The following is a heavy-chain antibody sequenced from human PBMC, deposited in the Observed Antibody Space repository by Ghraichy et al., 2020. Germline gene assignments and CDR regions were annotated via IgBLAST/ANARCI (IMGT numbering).Heavy chain of an antibody. CDR3: ARDYHDSSGYYYGMDV. V-gene: IGHV4-59*01. D-gene: IGHD3-22*01. J-gene: IGHJ6*02. CDR1: GGSISTYY. Sequence: SETLSLTCTVSGGSISTYYWSWIRQPPGKGLEWIGYISYSGSTNYNPSLKSRVTISVDTSKNQFSLKLSSVTAADTAVYYCARDYHDSSGYYYGMDVWGQGTTVTVSS. CDR2: ISYSGST.